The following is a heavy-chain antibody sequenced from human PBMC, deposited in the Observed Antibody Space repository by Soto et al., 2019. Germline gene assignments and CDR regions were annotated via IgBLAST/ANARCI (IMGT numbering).Heavy chain of an antibody. V-gene: IGHV3-23*01. CDR3: AKSSRQYASAIQAFFDP. CDR2: VIGSGGKT. J-gene: IGHJ5*02. D-gene: IGHD2-2*01. Sequence: GESRRLAGVASGFTFKSYARNGVRQAPGKGLEGVSLVIGSGGKTYYADSVKGRFTVSRDNSKNTLYLQMDSLRAEDTAVYYCAKSSRQYASAIQAFFDPWGLGTLVTVSS. CDR1: GFTFKSYA.